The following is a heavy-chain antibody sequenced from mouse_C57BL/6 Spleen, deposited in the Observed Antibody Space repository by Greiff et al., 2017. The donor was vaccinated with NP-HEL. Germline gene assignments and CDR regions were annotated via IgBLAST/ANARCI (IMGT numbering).Heavy chain of an antibody. V-gene: IGHV1-82*01. CDR1: GYAFSSYW. Sequence: VQLQQSGPELVKPGASVKISCKASGYAFSSYWMNWVKQRPGKGREWIGRIYPGDGDTNYNGKFKGKAKLTADKSSSTAYMQLSSLTSADSAVYFCARTLYYGSSYGWYFDVWGTGTTVTVSS. CDR3: ARTLYYGSSYGWYFDV. CDR2: IYPGDGDT. D-gene: IGHD1-1*01. J-gene: IGHJ1*03.